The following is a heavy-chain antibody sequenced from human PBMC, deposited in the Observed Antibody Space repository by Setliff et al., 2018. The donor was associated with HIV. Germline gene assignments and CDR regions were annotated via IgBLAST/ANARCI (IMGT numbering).Heavy chain of an antibody. CDR3: ARGSQREPLPYFDY. D-gene: IGHD1-26*01. V-gene: IGHV4-39*07. CDR1: GGSMSSSSYY. CDR2: IYYSGST. J-gene: IGHJ4*02. Sequence: SETLSLTCTVSGGSMSSSSYYWGWIRQPPGKGLEWIGCIYYSGSTYYNPSLKSRVTISVDTSKNQFSLKLSSVTAADTAVFYCARGSQREPLPYFDYWGQGTLVTVSS.